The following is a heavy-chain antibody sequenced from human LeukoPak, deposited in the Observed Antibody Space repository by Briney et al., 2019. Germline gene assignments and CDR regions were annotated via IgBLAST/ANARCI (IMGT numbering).Heavy chain of an antibody. D-gene: IGHD2-2*01. J-gene: IGHJ4*02. CDR1: GYTFTSYY. CDR2: INPSGGST. Sequence: ASVKVSCKASGYTFTSYYMHWVRQAPGQGLEWMGIINPSGGSTSYAQKFQGRVTMTRDTFTSTVYMELSSLRSEDTAVYYCARGPRDCSSTSCYSFDYWGQGTLVTVSS. V-gene: IGHV1-46*01. CDR3: ARGPRDCSSTSCYSFDY.